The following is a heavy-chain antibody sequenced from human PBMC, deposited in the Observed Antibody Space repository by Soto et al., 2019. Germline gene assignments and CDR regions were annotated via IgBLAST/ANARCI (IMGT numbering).Heavy chain of an antibody. CDR2: ISAYNGNT. CDR3: ARSAGFYDSSGYYSDYYYGMDV. Sequence: QVQLVQSGAEVKKPGASVKVSCKASGYTFTSYGISWVRQAPGQGLEWMGWISAYNGNTNYAQKLQGRVTMTTDTSTSTAYMELRSLRSDDTAVYYCARSAGFYDSSGYYSDYYYGMDVGGQGTTVTVSS. V-gene: IGHV1-18*04. J-gene: IGHJ6*02. D-gene: IGHD3-22*01. CDR1: GYTFTSYG.